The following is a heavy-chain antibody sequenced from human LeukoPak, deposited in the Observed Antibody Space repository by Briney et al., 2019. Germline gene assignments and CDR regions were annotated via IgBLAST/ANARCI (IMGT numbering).Heavy chain of an antibody. Sequence: QPGGSLRLSCAASGFTFSSYAMHWVRQAPGKGLEYVSAITTNGGSTYYANSVKGRFTISRDNSKNTLYLQMGSLRAEDTAVYYCARGAARMVEMATIISFEYWGQGTLVTVSS. V-gene: IGHV3-64*01. CDR1: GFTFSSYA. CDR3: ARGAARMVEMATIISFEY. D-gene: IGHD5-24*01. CDR2: ITTNGGST. J-gene: IGHJ4*02.